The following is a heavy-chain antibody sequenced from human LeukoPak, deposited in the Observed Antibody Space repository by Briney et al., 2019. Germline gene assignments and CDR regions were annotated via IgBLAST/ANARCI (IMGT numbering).Heavy chain of an antibody. CDR1: GFTFSSYS. CDR3: ARDLGSWYHDAFDI. J-gene: IGHJ3*02. D-gene: IGHD6-13*01. CDR2: ISSSSSYI. Sequence: GGSLRLSCAASGFTFSSYSMNWVRQAPGKGLEWVSSISSSSSYIYYADSVKGRFTISRDNAENSLYLQMNSLRAEDTAVYYCARDLGSWYHDAFDIWGQGTMVTVSS. V-gene: IGHV3-21*01.